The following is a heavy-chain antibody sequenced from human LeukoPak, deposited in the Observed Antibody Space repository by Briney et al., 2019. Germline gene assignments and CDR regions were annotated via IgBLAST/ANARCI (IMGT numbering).Heavy chain of an antibody. CDR1: GYTFTGYY. CDR3: ARGVTMVRGVIINY. J-gene: IGHJ4*02. CDR2: INPNSGGT. V-gene: IGHV1-2*02. Sequence: GASVKVSCKASGYTFTGYYMHWVRQAPGQGLEWMGWINPNSGGTNYAQKFQGRVTMTRDTSISTAYMELSSLRSEDTAVYYCARGVTMVRGVIINYWGQGTLVTVSS. D-gene: IGHD3-10*01.